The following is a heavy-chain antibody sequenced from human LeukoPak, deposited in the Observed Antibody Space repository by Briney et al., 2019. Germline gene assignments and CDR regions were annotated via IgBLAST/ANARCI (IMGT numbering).Heavy chain of an antibody. CDR1: GDSLSNHG. CDR3: ARDGTGGATAGFDH. D-gene: IGHD1-26*01. Sequence: GASVKVSCKASGDSLSNHGISWERQAPGQGLEWMGWVSAYNGDTNYAQKVQGRVTMTTDTSTSTAYMELRSLRSDDTAMYYCARDGTGGATAGFDHWGQGTLVTVSS. V-gene: IGHV1-18*01. J-gene: IGHJ4*02. CDR2: VSAYNGDT.